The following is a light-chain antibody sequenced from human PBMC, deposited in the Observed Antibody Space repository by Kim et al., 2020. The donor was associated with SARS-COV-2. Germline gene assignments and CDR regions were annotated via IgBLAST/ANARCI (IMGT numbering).Light chain of an antibody. CDR2: LSD. CDR3: AAWDGTLNGWM. Sequence: GQRITISCSGGRSNIALNSVNWYQQVPGTAPKLLIYLSDQRPSGVPDRFSGSKSGPSASLAISGLQSEDEADYFCAAWDGTLNGWMFGGGTQLTVL. V-gene: IGLV1-44*01. CDR1: RSNIALNS. J-gene: IGLJ3*02.